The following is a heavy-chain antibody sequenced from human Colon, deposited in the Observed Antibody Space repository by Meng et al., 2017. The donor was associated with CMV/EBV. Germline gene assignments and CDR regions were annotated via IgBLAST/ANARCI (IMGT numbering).Heavy chain of an antibody. CDR2: IVPIFVTP. CDR3: ARARDRDGLYNFDS. D-gene: IGHD5-24*01. Sequence: QVQMGQSGAVVKKPGSSVKVSCRTSGGSFSNYAVSWVRQAPGQGLEWMGGIVPIFVTPNYAQKFQGRVTVTADESTSTAYMELSSLTSEDTAIYYCARARDRDGLYNFDSWGQGTLVTVSS. CDR1: GGSFSNYA. J-gene: IGHJ4*02. V-gene: IGHV1-69*01.